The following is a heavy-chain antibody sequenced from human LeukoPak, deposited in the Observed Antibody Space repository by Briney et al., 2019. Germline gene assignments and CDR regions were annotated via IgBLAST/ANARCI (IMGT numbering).Heavy chain of an antibody. D-gene: IGHD4-17*01. Sequence: ASVKVSCKASGYTSTSYGISWVRQAPGQGLEWMGWISAYNGNTNYAQKLQGRVTMTTDTSTSTAYMELRSLRSDDTAVYYCARAGPPRDYGDYYNWFDPWGQGTLVTVSS. CDR1: GYTSTSYG. CDR3: ARAGPPRDYGDYYNWFDP. V-gene: IGHV1-18*01. J-gene: IGHJ5*02. CDR2: ISAYNGNT.